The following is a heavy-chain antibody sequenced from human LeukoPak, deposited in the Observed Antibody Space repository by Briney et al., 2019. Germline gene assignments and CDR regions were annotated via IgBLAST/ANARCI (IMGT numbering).Heavy chain of an antibody. J-gene: IGHJ3*02. CDR2: IKQDGSEK. D-gene: IGHD6-13*01. CDR3: ARDWEWQQLDGDAFDI. Sequence: HPGGSLRLSCAASGFTFSGYWMSWLRQAPGKGLEWVANIKQDGSEKYYLDSVKGRFTISRDNAKKSLFLQMNSLRAEDTAVYYCARDWEWQQLDGDAFDIWGQGTMVTVSS. V-gene: IGHV3-7*04. CDR1: GFTFSGYW.